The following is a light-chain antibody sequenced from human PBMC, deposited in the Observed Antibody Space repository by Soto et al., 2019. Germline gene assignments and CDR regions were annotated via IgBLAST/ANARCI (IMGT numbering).Light chain of an antibody. CDR1: QSGSNK. J-gene: IGKJ1*01. CDR2: GAS. V-gene: IGKV3D-15*01. CDR3: QQYDRWPPST. Sequence: EIVMTQSAAALSLSPAERATLSCRASQSGSNKLAWYQQKPGQAPRLLIYGASTRATGIPARFSGSGAGTEFTLTISGLQSEDIAVYYCQQYDRWPPSTFGQGTKVDIK.